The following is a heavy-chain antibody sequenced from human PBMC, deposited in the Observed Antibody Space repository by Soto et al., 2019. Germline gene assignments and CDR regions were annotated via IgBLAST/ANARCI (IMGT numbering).Heavy chain of an antibody. CDR2: IIPIFGTA. CDR1: GGTFSSYA. V-gene: IGHV1-69*13. D-gene: IGHD3-3*01. Sequence: ASVKVSCKASGGTFSSYAISWVRQAPGQGLEWMGGIIPIFGTANYAQKFQGRVTITADESTSTAYMELSSLRSEDTAVYYCASKAIFGVVTICYYGMDLSGQGTEVTVSS. J-gene: IGHJ6*02. CDR3: ASKAIFGVVTICYYGMDL.